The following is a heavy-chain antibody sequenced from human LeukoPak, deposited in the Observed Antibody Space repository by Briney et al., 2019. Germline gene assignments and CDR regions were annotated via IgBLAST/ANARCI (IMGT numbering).Heavy chain of an antibody. Sequence: GGSLRLSCAASGFNFDAYAMHWVRQAPGKGLQWVSLISADGGSTYYADSVKGRFTISRDNSKNSLYLQMNSLTTEDTAFYYCAKDKAGTIVWYGRRAIGLFDYWGQGTLLTVSS. V-gene: IGHV3-43*02. CDR3: AKDKAGTIVWYGRRAIGLFDY. CDR1: GFNFDAYA. J-gene: IGHJ4*02. D-gene: IGHD6-13*01. CDR2: ISADGGST.